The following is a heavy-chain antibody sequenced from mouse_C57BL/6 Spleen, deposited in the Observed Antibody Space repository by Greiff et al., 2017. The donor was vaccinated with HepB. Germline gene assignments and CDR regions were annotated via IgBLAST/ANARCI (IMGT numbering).Heavy chain of an antibody. CDR3: ARRAGYGEAWFAY. J-gene: IGHJ3*01. V-gene: IGHV1-69*01. Sequence: LQESGAELVMPGASVKLSCKASGYTFTSYWMHWVKQRPGQGLEWIGEIDPSDSYTNYNQKFKGKSTLTVDKSSSTAYMQLSSLTSEDSAVYYCARRAGYGEAWFAYWGQGTLVTVSA. D-gene: IGHD2-2*01. CDR2: IDPSDSYT. CDR1: GYTFTSYW.